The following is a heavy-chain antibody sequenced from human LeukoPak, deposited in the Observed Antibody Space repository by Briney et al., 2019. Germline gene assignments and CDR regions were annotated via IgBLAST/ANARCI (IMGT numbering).Heavy chain of an antibody. J-gene: IGHJ3*02. V-gene: IGHV3-30*03. Sequence: PGRSLRLSCAASGFTFATYGMHWVRQAPGRGLEWVAVISSDGGNKYYADSVKGRFTISRDNSKNTLYLQMNSLRAEDTAVYYCARDRRGTMVRGVIIPDAFDIWGQGTMVTVSS. D-gene: IGHD3-10*01. CDR3: ARDRRGTMVRGVIIPDAFDI. CDR2: ISSDGGNK. CDR1: GFTFATYG.